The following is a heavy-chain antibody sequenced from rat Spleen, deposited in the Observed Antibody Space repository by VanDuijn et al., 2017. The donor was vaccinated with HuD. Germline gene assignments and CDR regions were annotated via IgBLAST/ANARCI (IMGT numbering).Heavy chain of an antibody. J-gene: IGHJ4*01. D-gene: IGHD1-5*01. CDR2: ISSSGST. CDR3: ARYGTYYYLMDA. Sequence: EVQLQESGPGLVKPSQSLSLTCSVTGYSITSSYRWSWIRNFPGNKMEWIGHISSSGSTTYNPSLKSRISITRDTSKNQFFLQLNSVTTEDTATYYCARYGTYYYLMDAWGPGASVTVSS. CDR1: GYSITSSY. V-gene: IGHV3-1*01.